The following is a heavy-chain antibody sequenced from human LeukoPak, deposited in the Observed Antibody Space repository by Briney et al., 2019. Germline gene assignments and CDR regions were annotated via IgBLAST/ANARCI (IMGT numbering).Heavy chain of an antibody. Sequence: PGGSLRLSCAASGFTFSSYSMNWVRQAPGEGLEWVSSISSSSSYIYYADSVKGRFTISRDNAKNSLYLQMNSLRAEDTAVYYCARDSVLRYFDWLSPVPYYFDYWGQGTLVTVSS. CDR1: GFTFSSYS. V-gene: IGHV3-21*01. CDR3: ARDSVLRYFDWLSPVPYYFDY. J-gene: IGHJ4*02. CDR2: ISSSSSYI. D-gene: IGHD3-9*01.